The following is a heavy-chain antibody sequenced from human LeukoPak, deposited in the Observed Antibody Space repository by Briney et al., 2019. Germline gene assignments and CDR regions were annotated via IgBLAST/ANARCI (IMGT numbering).Heavy chain of an antibody. D-gene: IGHD3-10*01. Sequence: KTGGSLRLSCAASGFTFSSYSMNWVRQAPGKGLGWVSSISSSSSYIYYADSVKGRFTISRHNAKNSLYLQMNSLRAEDTAVYYCARAPSPMVRDWGQGTLVTVSS. J-gene: IGHJ4*02. CDR3: ARAPSPMVRD. CDR2: ISSSSSYI. V-gene: IGHV3-21*01. CDR1: GFTFSSYS.